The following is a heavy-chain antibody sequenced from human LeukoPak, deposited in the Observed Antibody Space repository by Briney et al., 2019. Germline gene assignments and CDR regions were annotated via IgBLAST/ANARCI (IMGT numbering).Heavy chain of an antibody. Sequence: ASVKVSCKASGGTFSSYAISWVRQAPGQGLEWMGGIIPIFGTTNYAQKFQGRVTFTTDESTSTAYMELSSLRSEDTAVYYCARDAGDFWSGKHPAIYYMDVWGKGTTVTVSS. J-gene: IGHJ6*03. CDR2: IIPIFGTT. V-gene: IGHV1-69*05. CDR3: ARDAGDFWSGKHPAIYYMDV. D-gene: IGHD3-3*01. CDR1: GGTFSSYA.